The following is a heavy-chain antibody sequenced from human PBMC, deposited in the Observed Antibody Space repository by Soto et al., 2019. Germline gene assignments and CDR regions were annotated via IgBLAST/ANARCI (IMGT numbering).Heavy chain of an antibody. D-gene: IGHD6-6*01. J-gene: IGHJ6*02. CDR1: GGTFRSYG. V-gene: IGHV1-69*13. CDR3: ARSRVTAAREYFYYAMDA. Sequence: SVKVSCKASGGTFRSYGISWVRQAPGQGLEWMGLIIPMFGAPKYAQKFQGKVTIIADESTSTAYMELSSLRSEDTAVYYCARSRVTAAREYFYYAMDAWGQGTTVTVSS. CDR2: IIPMFGAP.